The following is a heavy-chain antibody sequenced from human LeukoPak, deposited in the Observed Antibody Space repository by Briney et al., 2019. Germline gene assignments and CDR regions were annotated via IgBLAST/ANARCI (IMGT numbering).Heavy chain of an antibody. CDR1: GGSISSYY. J-gene: IGHJ4*02. CDR3: ARDVYYYGSGSYFLDY. V-gene: IGHV4-59*01. D-gene: IGHD3-10*01. Sequence: PSETLSLTCTVSGGSISSYYWSWIRQPPGKGLEWIGYIYYSGSTNYNPSLKSRVTISVDTSKNQFSLKLSSVTAADTAVYYCARDVYYYGSGSYFLDYWGQGTLVTVSS. CDR2: IYYSGST.